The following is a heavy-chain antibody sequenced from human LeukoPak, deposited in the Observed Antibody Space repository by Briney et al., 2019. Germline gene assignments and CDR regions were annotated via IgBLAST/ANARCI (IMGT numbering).Heavy chain of an antibody. D-gene: IGHD1-14*01. CDR1: GFTFSAYS. CDR3: AKVSGGGLYYDGMDV. J-gene: IGHJ6*02. CDR2: ISGGGGTI. V-gene: IGHV3-48*01. Sequence: GGSLRLSCAASGFTFSAYSMNWVRQAPGKGLEWVAYISGGGGTIYYADSVKGRFTISRDSSKNTLYLQMNSLRAEDTAVYYCAKVSGGGLYYDGMDVWGQGTTVTVSS.